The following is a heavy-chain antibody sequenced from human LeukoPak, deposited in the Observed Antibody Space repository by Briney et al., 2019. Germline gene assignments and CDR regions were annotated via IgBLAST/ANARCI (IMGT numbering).Heavy chain of an antibody. CDR3: ARGGITMIDY. J-gene: IGHJ4*02. CDR2: LYYSGST. D-gene: IGHD3-22*01. Sequence: SETLSLTCSVSGGSISSYYWSWIRQPPGKGLEWIGYLYYSGSTNSNPSLKSRVTISVDTSKNQFSLKLRSVTAADTAVYYCARGGITMIDYWGQGTLVTASS. CDR1: GGSISSYY. V-gene: IGHV4-59*01.